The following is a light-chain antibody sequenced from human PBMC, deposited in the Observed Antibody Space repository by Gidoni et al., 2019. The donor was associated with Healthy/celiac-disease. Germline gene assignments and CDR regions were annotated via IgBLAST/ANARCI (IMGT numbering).Light chain of an antibody. Sequence: EIVMTQSPATLYVSPGETATLFGRASQSVSINFAGYQQRPGQAPRLLIYGASTRATGIPARFSGSGSGTEFTLTISSLQSEDFAVYYCQQYNNWPQTFXXXTKVEIK. CDR2: GAS. V-gene: IGKV3-15*01. CDR1: QSVSIN. CDR3: QQYNNWPQT. J-gene: IGKJ1*01.